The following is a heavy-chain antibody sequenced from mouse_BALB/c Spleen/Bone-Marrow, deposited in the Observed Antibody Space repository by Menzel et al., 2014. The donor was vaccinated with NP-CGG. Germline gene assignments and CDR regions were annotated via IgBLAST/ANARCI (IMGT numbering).Heavy chain of an antibody. J-gene: IGHJ2*01. CDR3: ARHRYYFDY. CDR2: ISSGGGST. Sequence: EVQGVESGGGSVKPGGSLKLSCAASGFAFSSYDMSWVRQTPEKRLEWVAYISSGGGSTYYPDTVKGRFTISRDNAENTLYLQMSSLKSEDTAMYYCARHRYYFDYWGQGTTLTVSS. V-gene: IGHV5-12-1*01. CDR1: GFAFSSYD.